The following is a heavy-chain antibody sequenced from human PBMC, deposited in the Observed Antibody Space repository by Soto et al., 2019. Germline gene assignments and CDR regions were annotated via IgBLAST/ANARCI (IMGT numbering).Heavy chain of an antibody. CDR2: IYSGGST. J-gene: IGHJ6*02. CDR3: ASDSFSGGSCFYYYGMDI. Sequence: EVQLVESGGGLVQPGGSLRLSCAASGFTVSSNYMSWVRQAPGKGLEWVSVIYSGGSTYYADSVKGRFTISRDNSKITLYLQIKSLRAEDTSVYYFASDSFSGGSCFYYYGMDISVQGTTVTVSS. CDR1: GFTVSSNY. D-gene: IGHD2-15*01. V-gene: IGHV3-66*01.